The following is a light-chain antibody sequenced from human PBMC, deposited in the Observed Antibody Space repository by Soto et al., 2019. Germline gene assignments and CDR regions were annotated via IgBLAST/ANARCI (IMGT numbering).Light chain of an antibody. V-gene: IGKV1-39*01. CDR3: QQFSSYPLT. Sequence: DIQMTPSPSSLSAPVGDRVTITCRASQSISSYLNWYQQKPGKAPKLLIYAASSLQSGVPSRFSGSGSGTDFTLTISRLEPEDFAVYYCQQFSSYPLTFGGGTKV. J-gene: IGKJ4*01. CDR2: AAS. CDR1: QSISSY.